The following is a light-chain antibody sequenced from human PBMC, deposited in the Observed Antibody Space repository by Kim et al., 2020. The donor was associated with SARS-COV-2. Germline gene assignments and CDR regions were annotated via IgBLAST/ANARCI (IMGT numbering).Light chain of an antibody. CDR1: SSDVGSYNL. Sequence: QSALTQPASVSGSLGQSFAISCTGTSSDVGSYNLVSWYQHHPGKAPKLIIYEVTERPSGVSNRFSGSKSGNTASLTISGLQAEDEADYYCCSYAGSNWVFGGGTKVTVL. V-gene: IGLV2-23*02. CDR2: EVT. CDR3: CSYAGSNWV. J-gene: IGLJ3*02.